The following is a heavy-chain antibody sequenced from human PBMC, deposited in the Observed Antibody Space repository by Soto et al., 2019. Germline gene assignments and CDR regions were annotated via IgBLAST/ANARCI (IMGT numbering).Heavy chain of an antibody. CDR3: GRDPGGYFDL. D-gene: IGHD6-25*01. CDR2: ISYDGSNR. V-gene: IGHV3-30-3*01. CDR1: GFIFSKYA. J-gene: IGHJ2*01. Sequence: SGAASGFIFSKYALHWVRQAPGTWLQWVAVISYDGSNRFYSDSVKCRVTISRDTSKNTLYLLSDGLRLDDTAGYCCGRDPGGYFDLWCRATL.